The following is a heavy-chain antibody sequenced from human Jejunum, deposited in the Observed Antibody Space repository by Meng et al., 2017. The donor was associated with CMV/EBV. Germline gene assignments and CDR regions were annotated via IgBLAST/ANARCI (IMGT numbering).Heavy chain of an antibody. Sequence: SGGSISDSSYYWGWVRQPPGKGLEWIGHISYSGSTYYSPSLKSRVTISVDTSRNQFSLNLRSVTAADTAVYYCARRAAYGSGSYFDYWGQGTLVTAPQ. J-gene: IGHJ4*02. V-gene: IGHV4-39*07. CDR1: GGSISDSSYY. CDR3: ARRAAYGSGSYFDY. D-gene: IGHD3-10*01. CDR2: ISYSGST.